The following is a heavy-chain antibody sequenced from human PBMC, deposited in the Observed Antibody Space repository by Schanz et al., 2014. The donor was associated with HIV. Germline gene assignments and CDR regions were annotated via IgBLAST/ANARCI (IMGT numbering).Heavy chain of an antibody. D-gene: IGHD6-13*01. Sequence: EVQVVESGGGLVQAGGSLRLSCAASGFTFKSYAMSWVRQAPGKGLEWVSAISATGGSTYYADSVKGRFTISRDNSKNTLYLQMNSLRPEDTAVYYCAKDKSRHTYSSSSRFDPWGQGTLVTVSS. CDR2: ISATGGST. CDR3: AKDKSRHTYSSSSRFDP. CDR1: GFTFKSYA. J-gene: IGHJ5*02. V-gene: IGHV3-23*04.